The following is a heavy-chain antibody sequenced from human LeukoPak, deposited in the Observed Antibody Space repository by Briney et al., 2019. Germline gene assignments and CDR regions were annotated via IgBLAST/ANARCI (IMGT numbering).Heavy chain of an antibody. CDR1: GFTFSSYG. CDR2: ISGSGGNI. Sequence: PGGSLRLSCAASGFTFSSYGMHWVRQAPGKGLEWVSAISGSGGNIYYADSVKGRFTISNHNAKKSLYLQMNSQRAEDTAVYYCARARRPKWERDGYTSKESAFDIWGQGTMVTVS. V-gene: IGHV3-21*01. J-gene: IGHJ3*02. CDR3: ARARRPKWERDGYTSKESAFDI. D-gene: IGHD5-24*01.